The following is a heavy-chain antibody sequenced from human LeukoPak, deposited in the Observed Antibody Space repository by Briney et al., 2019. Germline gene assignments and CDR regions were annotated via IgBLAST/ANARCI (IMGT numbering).Heavy chain of an antibody. CDR1: GGSFSSYG. CDR2: IIPMFGTA. D-gene: IGHD3-10*01. J-gene: IGHJ6*03. Sequence: SVKVSCKASGGSFSSYGISWVRQAPGQGLEWMGGIIPMFGTANYAQKFQGRVTITADESTSTAYMELSSLRSEDTAVYYCARGGIYGSGSYRSPFAAADYYYYMDVWGKGTTVTISS. V-gene: IGHV1-69*13. CDR3: ARGGIYGSGSYRSPFAAADYYYYMDV.